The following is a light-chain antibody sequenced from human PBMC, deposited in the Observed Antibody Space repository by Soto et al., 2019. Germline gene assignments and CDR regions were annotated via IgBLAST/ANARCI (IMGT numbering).Light chain of an antibody. CDR3: SSYNSRSLYV. CDR2: EVT. V-gene: IGLV2-14*01. Sequence: QSVLTQPASVSGSPGQSITISCTGTSSDIGGHHFVSWYQQQSGKAPKLVIYEVTDRPSGVSDRFSGSKSGNTASLTISGLQTEEEADSYCSSYNSRSLYVFGTGTKVTVL. CDR1: SSDIGGHHF. J-gene: IGLJ1*01.